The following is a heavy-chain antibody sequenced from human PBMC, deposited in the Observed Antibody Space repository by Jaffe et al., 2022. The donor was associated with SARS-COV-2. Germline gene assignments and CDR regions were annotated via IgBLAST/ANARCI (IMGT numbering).Heavy chain of an antibody. Sequence: QVQLVQSGAEVKKPGASVKVSCKASGYTFTSYGISWVRQAPGQGLEWMGWISAYNGNTNYAQKLQGRVTMTTDTSTSTAYMELRSLRSDDTAVYYCARGYLRYFDWVKGPYYYYYMDVWGKGTTVTVSS. D-gene: IGHD3-9*01. CDR2: ISAYNGNT. J-gene: IGHJ6*03. CDR3: ARGYLRYFDWVKGPYYYYYMDV. CDR1: GYTFTSYG. V-gene: IGHV1-18*01.